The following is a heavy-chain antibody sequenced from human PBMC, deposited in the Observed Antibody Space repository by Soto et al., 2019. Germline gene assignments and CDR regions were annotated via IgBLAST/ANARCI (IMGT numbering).Heavy chain of an antibody. V-gene: IGHV3-64D*08. CDR3: VKASPASSWYDYYYYGMDV. Sequence: GGSLRLSCSASGFTFSSYAMHWVRQAPGKGLEYVSGISSNGGSTYYADSVKGRFTISRDNSKNTVYLQMSSLRAEDTAVYYCVKASPASSWYDYYYYGMDVWGQGTTVTVSS. D-gene: IGHD6-13*01. CDR1: GFTFSSYA. CDR2: ISSNGGST. J-gene: IGHJ6*02.